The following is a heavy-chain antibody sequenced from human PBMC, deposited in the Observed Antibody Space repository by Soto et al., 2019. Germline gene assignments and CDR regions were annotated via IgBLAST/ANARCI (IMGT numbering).Heavy chain of an antibody. Sequence: QVQLVESGGALVKPGGSLRLSCTASGCIFSDYYMTWIRQAPGKGPEWISYISGGGDITDYAHSVKGRFTISRDNTKRSLYLQMNSLTVEDMAVYYCSRDPRLVDYWGQGTLVTVAS. CDR1: GCIFSDYY. J-gene: IGHJ4*02. CDR3: SRDPRLVDY. D-gene: IGHD1-26*01. CDR2: ISGGGDIT. V-gene: IGHV3-11*01.